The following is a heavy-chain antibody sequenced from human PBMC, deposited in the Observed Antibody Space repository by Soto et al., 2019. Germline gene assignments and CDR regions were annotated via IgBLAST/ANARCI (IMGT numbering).Heavy chain of an antibody. D-gene: IGHD3-22*01. CDR1: GFTFSSYG. CDR2: ISYDGSNK. Sequence: QVQLVESGGGVVQPGRSLRLSCAASGFTFSSYGMHWVRQAPGKGLEWVAVISYDGSNKYYADSVKGRFTISRDNSKNTLYLQMNSLRAEDTAVYYCAKLEGDYYDSSGYYGANGMDVWGQGTTVTVSS. J-gene: IGHJ6*02. CDR3: AKLEGDYYDSSGYYGANGMDV. V-gene: IGHV3-30*18.